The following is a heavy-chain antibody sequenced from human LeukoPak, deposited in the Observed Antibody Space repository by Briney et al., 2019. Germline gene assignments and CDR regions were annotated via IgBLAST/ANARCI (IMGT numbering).Heavy chain of an antibody. CDR2: IYYSGST. CDR1: GGSISSYY. J-gene: IGHJ4*02. V-gene: IGHV4-59*01. Sequence: SETLSLTCTVSGGSISSYYWSRIRQPPGKGLEWIGYIYYSGSTNYNPSLKSRVTISVDTSKNQFSLKLSSVTAADTAVYYCASKAYYYDSSGYSPFDYWGQGTLVTVSS. CDR3: ASKAYYYDSSGYSPFDY. D-gene: IGHD3-22*01.